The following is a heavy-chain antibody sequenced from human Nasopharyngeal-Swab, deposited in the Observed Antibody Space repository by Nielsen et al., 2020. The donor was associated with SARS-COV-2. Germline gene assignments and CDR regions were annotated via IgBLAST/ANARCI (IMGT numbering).Heavy chain of an antibody. CDR1: GFTFSSYD. V-gene: IGHV3-13*01. Sequence: GESLKISCAASGFTFSSYDMHWVRQATGKGLEWVSAIGTAGDTYYPGSVKGRFTISRENAKNSLYLQMNSLRAEDTAVYYCARESGDYGGIDYWGQGTLVTVSS. D-gene: IGHD4-23*01. CDR2: IGTAGDT. CDR3: ARESGDYGGIDY. J-gene: IGHJ4*02.